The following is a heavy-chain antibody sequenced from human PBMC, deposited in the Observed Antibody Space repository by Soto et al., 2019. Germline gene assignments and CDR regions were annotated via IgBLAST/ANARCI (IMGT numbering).Heavy chain of an antibody. CDR1: GYTFTGYY. D-gene: IGHD6-6*01. V-gene: IGHV1-2*04. CDR3: ARGCPPESSSSRWALVDY. CDR2: INPNSGCT. Sequence: QVQLVQSGAEVKKPGASVKVSCKASGYTFTGYYMHWVRQAPGQGHEWMGWINPNSGCTNYAKKFQGWVTMTMYTSSSTAYMDLSRLRSDDTAVYYCARGCPPESSSSRWALVDYWGHGTLGTFAS. J-gene: IGHJ4*01.